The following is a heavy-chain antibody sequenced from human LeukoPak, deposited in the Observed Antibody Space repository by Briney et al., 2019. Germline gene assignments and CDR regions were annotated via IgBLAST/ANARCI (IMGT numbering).Heavy chain of an antibody. CDR3: ARGRGRLFDP. CDR1: GGSFSGYY. Sequence: SETLSLTCAVYGGSFSGYYWSWIRQPPGKGLEWIGEINHSGSTNYNPSLKSRVTISVDTSKNQLSLKLSSVTAADTAVYYCARGRGRLFDPWGQGTLVTVSS. J-gene: IGHJ5*02. V-gene: IGHV4-34*01. CDR2: INHSGST.